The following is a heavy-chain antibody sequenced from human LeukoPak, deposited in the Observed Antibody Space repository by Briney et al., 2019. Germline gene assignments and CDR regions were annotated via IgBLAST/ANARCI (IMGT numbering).Heavy chain of an antibody. D-gene: IGHD5-24*01. CDR3: AKDIQLST. CDR1: GFTFSVAA. J-gene: IGHJ3*01. Sequence: GGSLRLSCAASGFTFSVAAMTWVRQTPGKGLEWVSLIGASGESTYYADSVKGRFTISRDNSKNTLSLQMNSLRVEDTAMYFCAKDIQLSTWGLGTMVTVSS. CDR2: IGASGEST. V-gene: IGHV3-23*01.